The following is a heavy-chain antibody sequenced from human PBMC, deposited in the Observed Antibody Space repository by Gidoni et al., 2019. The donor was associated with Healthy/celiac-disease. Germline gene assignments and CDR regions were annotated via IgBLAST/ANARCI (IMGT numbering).Heavy chain of an antibody. D-gene: IGHD3-3*01. J-gene: IGHJ4*02. V-gene: IGHV4-34*01. CDR2: INHSGST. CDR3: ARVVTMFGVAHCDY. Sequence: HVQLHQWGAGLLKPSETLSLTFAVYGVSFSGYYWSWIRQPPGKGLEWIGEINHSGSTNYNPSIKSRVTISVETSKNQFSLKLSSVTAADTAVYYCARVVTMFGVAHCDYWGQGTLVTVSS. CDR1: GVSFSGYY.